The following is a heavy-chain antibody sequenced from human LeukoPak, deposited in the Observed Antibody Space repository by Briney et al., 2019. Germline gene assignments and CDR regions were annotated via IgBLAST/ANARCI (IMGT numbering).Heavy chain of an antibody. Sequence: SETLSLTCTVSGGSISSYYWSWIRQPPGKGLEWIGYIYYSGSTNYNPSLKSRVTISVDTSKNQFSLKLSSVTAADTAVYYCAREGTGIVPPRAFDIWGQGTMVTVSS. CDR2: IYYSGST. D-gene: IGHD3-16*02. V-gene: IGHV4-59*01. J-gene: IGHJ3*02. CDR3: AREGTGIVPPRAFDI. CDR1: GGSISSYY.